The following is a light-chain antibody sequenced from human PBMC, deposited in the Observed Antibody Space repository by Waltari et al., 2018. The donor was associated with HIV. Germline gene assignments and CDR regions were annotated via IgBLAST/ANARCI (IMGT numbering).Light chain of an antibody. Sequence: DIQMTQSPSSLSAFVGGRVTITCRASQTISSFLNWYQQKPGKAPSLLIHAAFSLQRGVPSRFSGSASGPNFTLTISSLEPEDFASYYCQQSYTFPPTFGQGTKV. CDR1: QTISSF. CDR3: QQSYTFPPT. J-gene: IGKJ1*01. CDR2: AAF. V-gene: IGKV1-39*01.